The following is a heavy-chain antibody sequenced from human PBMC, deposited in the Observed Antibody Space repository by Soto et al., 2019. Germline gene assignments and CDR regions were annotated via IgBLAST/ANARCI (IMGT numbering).Heavy chain of an antibody. J-gene: IGHJ6*02. CDR2: INPNSGGT. CDR1: GYTFTGYY. V-gene: IGHV1-2*04. CDR3: AKSVARYYYYGMDV. Sequence: ASLKVSCKASGYTFTGYYMHWVRQAPGQGLEWMGWINPNSGGTNYAQKFQGWVTMTRDTSISTAYMELSRLRSDDTAVYYCAKSVARYYYYGMDVWGQGTTVTVSS. D-gene: IGHD2-21*01.